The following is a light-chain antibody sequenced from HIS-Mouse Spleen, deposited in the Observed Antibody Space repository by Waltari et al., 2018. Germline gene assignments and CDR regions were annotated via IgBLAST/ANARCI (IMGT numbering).Light chain of an antibody. Sequence: EIVLTQSPATLSLSPGERATLSCRASQSVSSYLVWYQQKPGQAPRLLIYDASNRATGIPARFSGSGSGTDFTLTISSLEPEDFAVYYCQQRSNWPIFTFGPGTKVDIK. CDR3: QQRSNWPIFT. V-gene: IGKV3-11*01. J-gene: IGKJ3*01. CDR1: QSVSSY. CDR2: DAS.